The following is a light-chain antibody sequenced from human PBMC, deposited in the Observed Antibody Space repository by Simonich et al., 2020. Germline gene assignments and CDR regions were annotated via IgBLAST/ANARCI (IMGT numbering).Light chain of an antibody. CDR3: QQYYSTPPLT. CDR1: QSISSY. V-gene: IGKV1-39*01. J-gene: IGKJ4*01. CDR2: AAS. Sequence: DIQMTQSPSSLSASVGDRVTITCRASQSISSYLNWYQQKPGKAPKLLFYAASSLQSGVPSRFSGSGSGTDYTLTISSLQPEDFATYYCQQYYSTPPLTFGGGTKVEIK.